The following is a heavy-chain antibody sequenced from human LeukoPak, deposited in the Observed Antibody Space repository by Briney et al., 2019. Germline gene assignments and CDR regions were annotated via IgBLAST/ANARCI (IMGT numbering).Heavy chain of an antibody. CDR1: GFTFSSYA. V-gene: IGHV3-30-3*01. Sequence: GGSLRLSCAASGFTFSSYAMHWVRQAPGKGLEWVAVISYDGSNKYYADSVKGRFTISRDNSKNTLYLQMNSLRAEDTAVYYCAKDRPPHHYYDSSGYSFDYWGQGTLVTVSS. CDR2: ISYDGSNK. J-gene: IGHJ4*02. D-gene: IGHD3-22*01. CDR3: AKDRPPHHYYDSSGYSFDY.